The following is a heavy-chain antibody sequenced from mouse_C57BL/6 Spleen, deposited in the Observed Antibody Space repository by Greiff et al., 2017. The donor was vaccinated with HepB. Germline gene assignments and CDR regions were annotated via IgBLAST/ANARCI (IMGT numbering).Heavy chain of an antibody. V-gene: IGHV1-55*01. CDR3: ARWGDYDGTYYAMDY. CDR1: GYTFTSYW. D-gene: IGHD2-4*01. CDR2: IYPGSGST. Sequence: QVQLQQPVAELVKPGASVKMSCKASGYTFTSYWITWVKQRPGQGLEWIGDIYPGSGSTNYNEKFKSKATLTVDTSSSTAYMQLSSLTSEDSAVYYCARWGDYDGTYYAMDYWGQGTSVTVSS. J-gene: IGHJ4*01.